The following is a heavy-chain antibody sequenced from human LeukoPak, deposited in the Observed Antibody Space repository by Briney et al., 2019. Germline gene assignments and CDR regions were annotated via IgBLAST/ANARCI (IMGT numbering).Heavy chain of an antibody. CDR1: GFSFSSYG. CDR3: ARDSGDFWTPFDY. CDR2: ISSNGGST. J-gene: IGHJ4*02. V-gene: IGHV3-64*01. D-gene: IGHD3/OR15-3a*01. Sequence: GRSLRLSCAASGFSFSSYGMHWVRQAPGKGLEYVSAISSNGGSTYYANSVKGRFTISRDNSKNTLYLQMGSLRAEDMAVYYCARDSGDFWTPFDYWGQGTLVTVSS.